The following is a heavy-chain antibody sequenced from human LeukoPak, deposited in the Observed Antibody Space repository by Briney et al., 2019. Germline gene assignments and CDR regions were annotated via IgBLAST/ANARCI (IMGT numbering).Heavy chain of an antibody. Sequence: GGTLRLSCAASGFTFRSYEMNWVRQAPGKGLEGVSYISSSGSTIYYADSVKGRFTTSRDNAKNSLYLQMNSLRAEDTAVYYCARIYSDAFDIWGQGTMVTVSS. CDR1: GFTFRSYE. D-gene: IGHD6-13*01. CDR3: ARIYSDAFDI. V-gene: IGHV3-48*03. J-gene: IGHJ3*02. CDR2: ISSSGSTI.